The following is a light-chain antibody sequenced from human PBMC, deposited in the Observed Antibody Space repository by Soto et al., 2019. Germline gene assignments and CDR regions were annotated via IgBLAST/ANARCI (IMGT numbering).Light chain of an antibody. J-gene: IGKJ2*01. Sequence: ELVLTQSPGTLSLSPGERATLSCRASQSLTNSRLAWYQQKPGQAPKVLIYGGSNRATGIPDRFSGSGSGTEVTLPISKLEPDHFAVYYCQQWSSSPRTFGQGTKLESK. CDR1: QSLTNSR. CDR3: QQWSSSPRT. V-gene: IGKV3-20*01. CDR2: GGS.